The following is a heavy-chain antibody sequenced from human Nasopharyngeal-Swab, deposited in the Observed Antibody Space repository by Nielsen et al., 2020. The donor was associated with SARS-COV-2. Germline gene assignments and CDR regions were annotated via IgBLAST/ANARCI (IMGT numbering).Heavy chain of an antibody. CDR3: VRGSYGHYDS. D-gene: IGHD4-17*01. Sequence: GGSLRLSCAASGFTLDNYEMNWVRQAPGKGLEWVSSISPTSDYIYYAESVKGRFTISRDNAKNSLFLQMNSLRAEETAIYYCVRGSYGHYDSWGQGALITVSS. J-gene: IGHJ5*01. V-gene: IGHV3-21*06. CDR1: GFTLDNYE. CDR2: ISPTSDYI.